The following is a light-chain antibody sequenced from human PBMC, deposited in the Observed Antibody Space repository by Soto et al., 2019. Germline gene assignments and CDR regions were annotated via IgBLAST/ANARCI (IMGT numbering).Light chain of an antibody. CDR2: WAS. CDR1: QSVLYSANNKSY. Sequence: DIVMTQSPDSLAVSLGERATINCKSSQSVLYSANNKSYVAWYRQRPGQPPKLLVYWASTRESGAPDRFSGSGSGTDFTLTISSPQAEDVAIYYCQQYHSAPQTFGQGTRVEIK. J-gene: IGKJ1*01. CDR3: QQYHSAPQT. V-gene: IGKV4-1*01.